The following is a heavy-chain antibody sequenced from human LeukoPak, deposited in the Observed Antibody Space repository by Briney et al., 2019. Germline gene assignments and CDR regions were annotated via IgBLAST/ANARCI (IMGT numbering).Heavy chain of an antibody. CDR3: ARAAGGYSTSRFDY. D-gene: IGHD5-12*01. Sequence: GRSLRLSCAASGFTFSSYAMHWVRQAPGKGLEWVAVISYDGSNKYYADSVKGRFTISRDNSKNTLYLQMNSLRAEDTAVYHCARAAGGYSTSRFDYWGQGTLVTVSS. J-gene: IGHJ4*02. CDR1: GFTFSSYA. V-gene: IGHV3-30-3*01. CDR2: ISYDGSNK.